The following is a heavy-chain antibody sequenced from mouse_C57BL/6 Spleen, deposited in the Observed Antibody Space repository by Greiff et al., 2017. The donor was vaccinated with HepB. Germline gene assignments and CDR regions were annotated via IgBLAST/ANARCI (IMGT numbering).Heavy chain of an antibody. CDR1: GYTFTSYG. Sequence: QVQLQQSGAELARPGASVKLSCKASGYTFTSYGISWVKQRTGQGLEWIGEIYPRSGNTYYNEKFKGKATLTADKSSSTAYMELRSLTSEDSAVYFCARAPYVGYYADYWGQGTTLTVSS. J-gene: IGHJ2*01. CDR3: ARAPYVGYYADY. D-gene: IGHD2-3*01. V-gene: IGHV1-81*01. CDR2: IYPRSGNT.